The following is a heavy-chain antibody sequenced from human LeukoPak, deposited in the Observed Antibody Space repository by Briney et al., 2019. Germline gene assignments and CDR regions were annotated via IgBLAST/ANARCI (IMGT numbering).Heavy chain of an antibody. Sequence: ASVKVSCKASGYTFTAYYMHWVRQASGQGLEWMGWIDPNSGGTNYAQKFQGRVTLTRDTSISTAYMELSRLRSDDTAVYYCARDGAATATPDDYWGQGTLVTVSS. CDR2: IDPNSGGT. D-gene: IGHD6-13*01. CDR3: ARDGAATATPDDY. J-gene: IGHJ4*02. V-gene: IGHV1-2*02. CDR1: GYTFTAYY.